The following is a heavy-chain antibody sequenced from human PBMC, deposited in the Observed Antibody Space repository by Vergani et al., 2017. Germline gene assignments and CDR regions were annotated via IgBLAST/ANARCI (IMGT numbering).Heavy chain of an antibody. CDR2: FYWNSGSI. D-gene: IGHD2-15*01. CDR1: GFTFADYA. Sequence: EVQLVESGGGLVQPGRSLRLSCAASGFTFADYAMHWVRQAPGKGLEWVSGFYWNSGSIGYADSVKGRFTISRANTKNSLYLQMTSLRAEDTALYYCAKEVGYCSGGSCRYYYGMDVWGQGTTVTVSS. V-gene: IGHV3-9*01. J-gene: IGHJ6*02. CDR3: AKEVGYCSGGSCRYYYGMDV.